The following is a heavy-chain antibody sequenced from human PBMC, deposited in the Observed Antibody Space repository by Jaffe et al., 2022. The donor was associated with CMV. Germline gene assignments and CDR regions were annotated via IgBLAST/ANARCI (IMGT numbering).Heavy chain of an antibody. CDR3: ARHALSGALDY. CDR2: IYYSGTT. Sequence: QLQLQESGPGLVKPSETLSLTCSVSGGSISSSNYCWGWIRQPPGAGLEWIGSIYYSGTTYYNPSLKSRVTVSVDTYKNQFSLMLSSVTAADTAVYYCARHALSGALDYWGQGTLVTVSS. V-gene: IGHV4-39*01. CDR1: GGSISSSNYC. J-gene: IGHJ4*02.